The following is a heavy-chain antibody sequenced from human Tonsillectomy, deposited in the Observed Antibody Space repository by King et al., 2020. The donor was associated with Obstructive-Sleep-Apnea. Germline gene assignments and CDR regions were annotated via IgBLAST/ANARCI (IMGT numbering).Heavy chain of an antibody. CDR3: ASGTTVTTFDY. J-gene: IGHJ4*02. D-gene: IGHD4-17*01. V-gene: IGHV3-53*04. Sequence: DVQLVESGGGLVQPGGSLRLSCAASGFTVSSSYMSWVRQAPGKGLEWGSFIYSADTTYYADSVKGRFTIPRHSSKNTLYLHMNSLRPDDTAVYYCASGTTVTTFDYWGQGTLVTVSS. CDR1: GFTVSSSY. CDR2: IYSADTT.